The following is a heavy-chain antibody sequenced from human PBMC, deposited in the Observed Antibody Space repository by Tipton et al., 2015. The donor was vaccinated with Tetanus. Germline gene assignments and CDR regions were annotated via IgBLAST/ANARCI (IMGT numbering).Heavy chain of an antibody. D-gene: IGHD3-22*01. CDR2: IYYSGST. CDR1: GGSISSGGYY. J-gene: IGHJ3*02. CDR3: ARGDSSGYCLVGANDAFDI. Sequence: TLSLTCTVSGGSISSGGYYWSWIRQHPGKGLEWIGYIYYSGSTYYNPSLKSRVTISVDTSKNQFSLKLSSVTAADTAVYYCARGDSSGYCLVGANDAFDIWGQGTMVTVSS. V-gene: IGHV4-31*03.